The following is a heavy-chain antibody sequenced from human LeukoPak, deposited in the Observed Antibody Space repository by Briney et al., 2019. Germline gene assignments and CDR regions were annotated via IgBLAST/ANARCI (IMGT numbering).Heavy chain of an antibody. CDR3: AREQYDSVDALDI. D-gene: IGHD3-16*01. J-gene: IGHJ3*02. CDR2: IWYDGSNK. Sequence: GRSLRLSCAASGFTFSDYGMHWVRQAPGKGLGWVAVIWYDGSNKYYADSVKGRFTVSRDNSKNTPDLQMSSLRAEDTAVYYCAREQYDSVDALDIWGQGTLITVSA. CDR1: GFTFSDYG. V-gene: IGHV3-33*01.